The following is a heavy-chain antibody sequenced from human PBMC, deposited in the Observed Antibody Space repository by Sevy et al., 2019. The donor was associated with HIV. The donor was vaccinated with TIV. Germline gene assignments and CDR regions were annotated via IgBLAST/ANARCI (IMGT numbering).Heavy chain of an antibody. CDR1: GYMFTNYD. CDR2: INPNSRNT. Sequence: ASVKVSCKASGYMFTNYDIHWVRQATGQGLEWLGWINPNSRNTAYAQKFQGRVTMTRNTSISTAYLELSSLRSDDTAVYYCARVWEERWLQPDDAFDIWGQGTMVTVSS. D-gene: IGHD5-12*01. V-gene: IGHV1-8*02. J-gene: IGHJ3*02. CDR3: ARVWEERWLQPDDAFDI.